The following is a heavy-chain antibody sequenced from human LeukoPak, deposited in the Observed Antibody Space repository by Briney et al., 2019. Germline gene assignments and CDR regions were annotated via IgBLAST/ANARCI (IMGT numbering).Heavy chain of an antibody. Sequence: SETLTLSCTVSGGSISSSSYYWGWIRQPPGKGLEWIGSIYYSGSTYYNPSLKSRVTISVDTSKNQFSLKLSSVTAADTAVYYCARSYYYDYSGWSPISYYFDYWGQRLLVSVSS. CDR1: GGSISSSSYY. J-gene: IGHJ4*02. CDR2: IYYSGST. CDR3: ARSYYYDYSGWSPISYYFDY. V-gene: IGHV4-39*01. D-gene: IGHD3-22*01.